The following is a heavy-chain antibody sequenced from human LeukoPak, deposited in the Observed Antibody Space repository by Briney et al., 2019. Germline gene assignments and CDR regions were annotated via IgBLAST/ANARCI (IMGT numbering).Heavy chain of an antibody. Sequence: ASETLSLTCTLSGRSISSSSYYWGWLRQPPGKGLEGIGSIYYSGGTYYNPSLKSRVTISVHTSKTQFSLKLSSVTAADTAVDYCARDERTPRGYSYGYFDYWGQGTLVTVSS. J-gene: IGHJ4*02. D-gene: IGHD5-18*01. CDR3: ARDERTPRGYSYGYFDY. CDR2: IYYSGGT. V-gene: IGHV4-39*02. CDR1: GRSISSSSYY.